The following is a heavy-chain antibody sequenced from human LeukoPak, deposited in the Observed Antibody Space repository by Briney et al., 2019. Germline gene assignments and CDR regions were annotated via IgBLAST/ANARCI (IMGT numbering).Heavy chain of an antibody. D-gene: IGHD6-19*01. CDR3: TRTRYSSAWYLDY. J-gene: IGHJ4*02. CDR2: IRSKVYGGTT. Sequence: PGGSLRLSCTTSGFTFGDYAMTWGPQAPGKGQEWVGFIRSKVYGGTTEYAASVKGRFTISRDDSKSIAYLQMNSLEIEDTAVYYCTRTRYSSAWYLDYWAREPWSPSPQ. V-gene: IGHV3-49*04. CDR1: GFTFGDYA.